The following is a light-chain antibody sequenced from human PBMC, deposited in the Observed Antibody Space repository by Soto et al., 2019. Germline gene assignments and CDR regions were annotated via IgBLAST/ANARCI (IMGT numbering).Light chain of an antibody. CDR2: GNS. CDR1: SSDVGGYNY. Sequence: QSALTQPASVSGSPGQSITISCTGTSSDVGGYNYVSWYQQHPGKAPKLLIYGNSNRPSGVPDRFSGSKSGTSASLAITGLQAEDEADYYCQSYDSSLRGVFGGGTKLTVL. V-gene: IGLV2-14*01. CDR3: QSYDSSLRGV. J-gene: IGLJ3*02.